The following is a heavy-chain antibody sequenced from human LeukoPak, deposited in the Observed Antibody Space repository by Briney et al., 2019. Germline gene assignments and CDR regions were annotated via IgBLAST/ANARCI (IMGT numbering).Heavy chain of an antibody. CDR1: GFTFSSYS. Sequence: PRGSLRLSCAASGFTFSSYSMNWVRQAPGKGLEWVSSISISSGYIYYADSVKGRFTISRDNAKNSLYLQMNSLRAEDTAVYYCARVLYGMATFGYWGQGTLVTVSS. CDR2: ISISSGYI. CDR3: ARVLYGMATFGY. V-gene: IGHV3-21*01. J-gene: IGHJ4*02. D-gene: IGHD5-24*01.